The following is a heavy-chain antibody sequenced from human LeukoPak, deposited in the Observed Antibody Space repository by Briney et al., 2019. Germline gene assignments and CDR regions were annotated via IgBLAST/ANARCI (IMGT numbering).Heavy chain of an antibody. CDR3: ARAIDYDILTGYYPQATRLFDY. V-gene: IGHV4-31*03. D-gene: IGHD3-9*01. CDR1: GGSISSGGYY. Sequence: PSQTLSLTCTVSGGSISSGGYYWSWIRQHPGKGLEWIGYIYYSGSTYYNPSLKSRVTISVDTSKNQFSLKLSSVTAADTAVYYCARAIDYDILTGYYPQATRLFDYWGQGTLVTVSS. J-gene: IGHJ4*02. CDR2: IYYSGST.